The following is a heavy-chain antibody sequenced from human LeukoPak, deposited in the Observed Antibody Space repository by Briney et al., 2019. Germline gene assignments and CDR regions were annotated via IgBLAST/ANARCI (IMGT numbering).Heavy chain of an antibody. V-gene: IGHV4-30-4*08. D-gene: IGHD6-6*01. CDR2: IYYSGST. CDR1: GGSISSGDYY. J-gene: IGHJ4*02. Sequence: PSETLSLTCTVSGGSISSGDYYWSWIRQPPGKGLEWIGYIYYSGSTYYNPSLKSRVTISVDTSKNQFSLKLSSVTAADTAVYYCATQGVQGYSSSFPHDYWGQGTLVTVSS. CDR3: ATQGVQGYSSSFPHDY.